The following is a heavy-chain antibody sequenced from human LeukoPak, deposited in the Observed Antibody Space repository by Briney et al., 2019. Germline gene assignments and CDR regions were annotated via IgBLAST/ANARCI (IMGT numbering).Heavy chain of an antibody. CDR3: ARGGGGYSSGWYARRDRYYMDV. J-gene: IGHJ6*03. Sequence: SETLSLTCAVYGGSFSGYYWTWIRKPPGKGLEWIGEIDHSGSTNYNPSLKSRVTISVDTSKNQFSLKLSSVAAADTAVFYCARGGGGYSSGWYARRDRYYMDVWGKGTTVTVSS. D-gene: IGHD6-19*01. CDR1: GGSFSGYY. V-gene: IGHV4-34*01. CDR2: IDHSGST.